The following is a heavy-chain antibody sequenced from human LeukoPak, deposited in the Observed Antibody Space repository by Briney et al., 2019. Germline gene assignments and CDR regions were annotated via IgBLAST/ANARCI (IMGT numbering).Heavy chain of an antibody. Sequence: GFLRLSRAGPGFNVRYHRLGLVRQGPGKGLGGVSVIYSGGSTYYADYVKGRFTIARDNSKNTLYLQMNSLRAEDTAVYYCARDPTDGDNWFDPWGQGTLVTVSS. D-gene: IGHD1-14*01. CDR1: GFNVRYHR. V-gene: IGHV3-66*01. CDR3: ARDPTDGDNWFDP. J-gene: IGHJ5*02. CDR2: IYSGGST.